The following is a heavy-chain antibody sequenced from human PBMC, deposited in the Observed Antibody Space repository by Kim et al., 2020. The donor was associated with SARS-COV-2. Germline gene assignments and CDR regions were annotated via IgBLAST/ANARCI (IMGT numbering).Heavy chain of an antibody. CDR1: TFSFRTYA. J-gene: IGHJ5*02. D-gene: IGHD3-10*01. CDR2: ISASGAYI. Sequence: GGSLRLSCAASTFSFRTYAIRWVRQTPGKGLEWVSVISASGAYIYYADSVKGRFIISRDNSKNTLYLQMNSLRAEDTALYHCAKKALGLSGWFDPWGQGTLVTVSS. V-gene: IGHV3-23*01. CDR3: AKKALGLSGWFDP.